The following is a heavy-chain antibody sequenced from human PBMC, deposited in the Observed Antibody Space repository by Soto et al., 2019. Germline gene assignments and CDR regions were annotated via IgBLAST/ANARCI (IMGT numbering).Heavy chain of an antibody. J-gene: IGHJ6*04. D-gene: IGHD6-19*01. CDR2: ITASGSST. V-gene: IGHV3-23*01. Sequence: GGSLRLSCAASGIPFRTYAMTWVRQAPGKGLEWVSAITASGSSTYYTDSVKGRFTISRDNSKNTLYLQMNSLRVEDSAVYYCAKDSSGWSKDVWGKGTTVTVSS. CDR1: GIPFRTYA. CDR3: AKDSSGWSKDV.